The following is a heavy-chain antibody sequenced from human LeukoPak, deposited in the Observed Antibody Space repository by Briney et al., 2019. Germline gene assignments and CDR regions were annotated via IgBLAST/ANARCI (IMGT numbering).Heavy chain of an antibody. J-gene: IGHJ4*02. CDR2: MNPNSGNT. D-gene: IGHD1-26*01. CDR3: ARGGAVGATSDY. Sequence: ASVKVSCKASGCTFTSYDINWVRQATGQGVEWMGWMNPNSGNTGYAQKFQGRVTMTRNTSISTAYMELSSLRSEDTAVYYCARGGAVGATSDYWGQGTLVTVSS. V-gene: IGHV1-8*01. CDR1: GCTFTSYD.